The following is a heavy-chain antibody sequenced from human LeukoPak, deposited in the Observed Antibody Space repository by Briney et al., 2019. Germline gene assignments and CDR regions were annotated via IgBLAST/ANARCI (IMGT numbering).Heavy chain of an antibody. D-gene: IGHD4-23*01. V-gene: IGHV4-34*01. Sequence: SETLSLTRAVYGGSFSGYYWSWIRQPPGKGLEWIGEINHSGGTNYNPSLKSRVTVSVDTSKNQFSLNLTSVTAADTAVYYCASRCGGSSDSCWFDPWGQGTLVTVSS. CDR2: INHSGGT. CDR1: GGSFSGYY. CDR3: ASRCGGSSDSCWFDP. J-gene: IGHJ5*02.